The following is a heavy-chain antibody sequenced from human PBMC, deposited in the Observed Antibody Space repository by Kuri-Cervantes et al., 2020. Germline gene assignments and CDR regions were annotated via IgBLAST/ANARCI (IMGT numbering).Heavy chain of an antibody. V-gene: IGHV3-23*01. CDR3: ARDEEDYGDYGGYYYYYYYMDV. J-gene: IGHJ6*03. Sequence: GESLKISCAASGFTFSSYAMSWVRQAPGKGLEWVSAISGSGGSTYYADSVKGRFTISRDNSKNTLYLQMNSLRAEDTAVYYCARDEEDYGDYGGYYYYYYYMDVWGKGTTVTVSS. D-gene: IGHD4-17*01. CDR2: ISGSGGST. CDR1: GFTFSSYA.